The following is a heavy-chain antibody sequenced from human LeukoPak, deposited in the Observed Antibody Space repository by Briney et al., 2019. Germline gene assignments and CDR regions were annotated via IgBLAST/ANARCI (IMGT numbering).Heavy chain of an antibody. CDR2: INPNSGGT. CDR3: ARAAYSGYDPPDY. Sequence: EASVNVSCKASGYTFTVYYMHWVRQAPGQGLEWMGWINPNSGGTNYAQKFQGWVTMTRDTSISTAYMELSRLRSDDTAVYYCARAAYSGYDPPDYWGQGTLVTVSS. V-gene: IGHV1-2*04. D-gene: IGHD5-12*01. CDR1: GYTFTVYY. J-gene: IGHJ4*02.